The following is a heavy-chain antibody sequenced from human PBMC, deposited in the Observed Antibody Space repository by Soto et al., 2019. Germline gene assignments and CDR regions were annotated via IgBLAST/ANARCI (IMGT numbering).Heavy chain of an antibody. V-gene: IGHV1-2*02. J-gene: IGHJ4*01. D-gene: IGHD1-26*01. CDR1: GYTFTVYY. Sequence: QVQMVQSGAEVKKPGASVNVYCKASGYTFTVYYMHWVRQAPGQGLEWMGWINPKSGGTMYPQKFQGRVTMTWDTSISTAYMALTRLRSDDTAVYYCARDLAKGGGSAGFDYWGHGTLVTVSS. CDR2: INPKSGGT. CDR3: ARDLAKGGGSAGFDY.